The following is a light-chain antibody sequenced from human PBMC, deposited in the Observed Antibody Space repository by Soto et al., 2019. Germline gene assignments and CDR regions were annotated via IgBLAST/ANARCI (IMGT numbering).Light chain of an antibody. CDR3: QQDYNLPWT. J-gene: IGKJ1*01. Sequence: PGERVTLSCRASQRVSSSYLTWYQQKPGQAPRRLIYGASTRATGIPARFSGSGSGTDFTLTISSLQPEDFAVYYCQQDYNLPWTFGQGTKVETK. CDR1: QRVSSSY. V-gene: IGKV3D-7*01. CDR2: GAS.